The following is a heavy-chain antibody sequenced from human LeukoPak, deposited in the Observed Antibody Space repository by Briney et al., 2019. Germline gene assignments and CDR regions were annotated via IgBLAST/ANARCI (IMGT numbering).Heavy chain of an antibody. CDR3: AREFYRKHASDY. J-gene: IGHJ4*02. V-gene: IGHV3-30-3*01. CDR2: ISYDGSNK. Sequence: GGFLRLSCAASGFRFSSYAMSWVRQAPGKGLEWVAVISYDGSNKYYADSVKGRFTISRDNSKNTLYLQMNSLRAEDTAVYYCAREFYRKHASDYWGQGTLVTVSS. CDR1: GFRFSSYA. D-gene: IGHD3-3*01.